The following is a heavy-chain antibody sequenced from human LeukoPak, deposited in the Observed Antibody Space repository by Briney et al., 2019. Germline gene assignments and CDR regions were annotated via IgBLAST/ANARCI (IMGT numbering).Heavy chain of an antibody. CDR2: ITYNGIT. Sequence: PSETLSLTRAVHGGSFSGYHWSWIRQSPGKGLEWIGEITYNGITNYNPSLKVTISVDTSKNLLSLQMNSVTAADTAVYFCTRSGLTGMRTYPRTSSYYYGMDVWGQGTAVTVSS. D-gene: IGHD1/OR15-1a*01. CDR1: GGSFSGYH. V-gene: IGHV4-34*01. J-gene: IGHJ6*02. CDR3: TRSGLTGMRTYPRTSSYYYGMDV.